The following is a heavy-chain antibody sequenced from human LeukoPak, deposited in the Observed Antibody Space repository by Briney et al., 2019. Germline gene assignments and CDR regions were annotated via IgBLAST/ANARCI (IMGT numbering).Heavy chain of an antibody. Sequence: ASVKVSCKASGYTLTSYYIYWVRQAPGQGLEWMGIINPSRGSTNYAQRFQGRVTMTRDMSTSTVYMELSSLRSEDTAIYYCASGLDSMTTVTRHRNYWGQGTLVTVSS. D-gene: IGHD4-17*01. CDR2: INPSRGST. J-gene: IGHJ4*02. V-gene: IGHV1-46*01. CDR1: GYTLTSYY. CDR3: ASGLDSMTTVTRHRNY.